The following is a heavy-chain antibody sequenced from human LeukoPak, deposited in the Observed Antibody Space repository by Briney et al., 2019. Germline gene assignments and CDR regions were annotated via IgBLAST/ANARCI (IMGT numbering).Heavy chain of an antibody. CDR2: IYYSGHT. CDR1: GGSISTNY. CDR3: ARGGSRDNWVYYFDY. V-gene: IGHV4-59*01. Sequence: SETLSLTSTVSGGSISTNYWSWIRQPPGKGLEWIGFIYYSGHTNYNPSLKSRVTILVDTSKNQFSLKLTSVTAADTAVYYCARGGSRDNWVYYFDYWGQGTLVTVSS. D-gene: IGHD1-1*01. J-gene: IGHJ4*02.